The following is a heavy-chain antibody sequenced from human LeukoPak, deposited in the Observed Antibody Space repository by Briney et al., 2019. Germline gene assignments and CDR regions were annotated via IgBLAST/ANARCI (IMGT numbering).Heavy chain of an antibody. CDR1: GGSISSGGYY. V-gene: IGHV4-31*03. CDR3: ARGLWELLGPNAFDI. J-gene: IGHJ3*02. Sequence: PSETLSLTCTVSGGSISSGGYYWSWIRQHPGKGLEWIGYIYYSGSTYYNPSLKSRVTISVDTSKNQFSLKLSSVAAADTAVYYCARGLWELLGPNAFDIWGQGTMVTVSS. CDR2: IYYSGST. D-gene: IGHD1-26*01.